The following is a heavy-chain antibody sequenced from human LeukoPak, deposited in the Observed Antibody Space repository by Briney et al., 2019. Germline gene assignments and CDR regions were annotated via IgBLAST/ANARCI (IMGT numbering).Heavy chain of an antibody. CDR3: ARSAEDDYRLNY. V-gene: IGHV4-31*03. J-gene: IGHJ4*02. Sequence: SQTLSLTCTVSGGSISSGGYYWSWIRQHPGKGLEWIGYIYYSGSTYYNPSLKSRVTISVDTSKNQFSLKLGSVTAADTAMYYCARSAEDDYRLNYWGQGTLVTVSS. CDR1: GGSISSGGYY. D-gene: IGHD4-11*01. CDR2: IYYSGST.